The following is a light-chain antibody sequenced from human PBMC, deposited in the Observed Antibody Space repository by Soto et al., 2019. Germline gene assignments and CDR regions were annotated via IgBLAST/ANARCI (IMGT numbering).Light chain of an antibody. CDR2: VAS. V-gene: IGKV1-12*01. Sequence: DIPLTQSPSSVSASVGDRVTITCRASQDIGTWLAWYQQKPGKAPKLLIYVASNLQSGVPSRFSGAGSGIDFNLTITSLQPEDFATYHCQQADSFPFTFGPGTKVDFK. CDR1: QDIGTW. CDR3: QQADSFPFT. J-gene: IGKJ3*01.